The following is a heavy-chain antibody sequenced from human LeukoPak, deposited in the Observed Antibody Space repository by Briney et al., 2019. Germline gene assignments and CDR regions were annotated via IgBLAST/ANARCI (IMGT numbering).Heavy chain of an antibody. CDR1: GFSVSTNY. J-gene: IGHJ3*02. CDR3: TRDRNYNSGKDFYDAFDI. CDR2: LYASGIT. V-gene: IGHV3-66*01. D-gene: IGHD1-26*01. Sequence: GGSLRLSCAASGFSVSTNYMSWVRQAPGKGLEWVSLLYASGITNYADSVKGRFTVSRDNSKNSLYLQVNSLRAEDTAVYYCTRDRNYNSGKDFYDAFDIWGQGTMVTVSS.